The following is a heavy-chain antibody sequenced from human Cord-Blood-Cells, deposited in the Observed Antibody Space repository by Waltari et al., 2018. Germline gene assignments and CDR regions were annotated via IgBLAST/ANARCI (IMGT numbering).Heavy chain of an antibody. CDR2: FDPEDGET. J-gene: IGHJ4*02. Sequence: QVQLVQSGAEVKKPGASVKVSCKVSGYTLTEFSMHWVRQAPGKGLEWMGGFDPEDGETIYAQKFQGRVTMTEDTSTDTVYMELSSLRSEDTAVYYCATLGFDSSSSPFDYWGQGTLVTVSS. V-gene: IGHV1-24*01. CDR3: ATLGFDSSSSPFDY. CDR1: GYTLTEFS. D-gene: IGHD6-6*01.